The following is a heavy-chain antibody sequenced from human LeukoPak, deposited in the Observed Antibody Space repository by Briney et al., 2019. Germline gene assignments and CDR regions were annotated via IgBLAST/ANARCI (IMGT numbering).Heavy chain of an antibody. Sequence: SVKVSCKASGGTFSSYAISWVRQAPGQGLEWMGGIIPIFGTANYAQKFQGRVTITADKSTSTDYMELSSLGSEDTAVYYCARGLREYQLPQIVPLRTHYYYGMDVWGKGTTVTVSS. D-gene: IGHD2-2*01. J-gene: IGHJ6*04. CDR2: IIPIFGTA. CDR3: ARGLREYQLPQIVPLRTHYYYGMDV. CDR1: GGTFSSYA. V-gene: IGHV1-69*06.